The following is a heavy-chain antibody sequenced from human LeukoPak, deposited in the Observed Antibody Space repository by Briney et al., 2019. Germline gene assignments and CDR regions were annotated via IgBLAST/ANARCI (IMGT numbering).Heavy chain of an antibody. CDR2: ISSSSSTI. Sequence: GGSLRLSCAASGFTFSSYSMNWVRQAPGKGLERVSYISSSSSTIYYADSVKGRFTISRDNAKNSLYLQMNSLRAEDTAVYYCARGMLATVDDAFDIWGQGTMVTVSS. CDR1: GFTFSSYS. J-gene: IGHJ3*02. V-gene: IGHV3-48*01. CDR3: ARGMLATVDDAFDI. D-gene: IGHD5-12*01.